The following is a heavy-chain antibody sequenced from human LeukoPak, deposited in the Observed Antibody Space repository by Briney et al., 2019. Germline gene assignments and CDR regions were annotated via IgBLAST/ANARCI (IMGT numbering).Heavy chain of an antibody. CDR3: ARDFDHTAIDY. Sequence: ASVKVSCKASGYTFISYGISWVRQAPGQGLEWMGWISAYNGNTNYAQKFQGRVTMTRDMSTSTVYMELSSLRSEDTAVYYCARDFDHTAIDYWGQGTLVTVSS. D-gene: IGHD5-18*01. J-gene: IGHJ4*02. CDR2: ISAYNGNT. V-gene: IGHV1-18*01. CDR1: GYTFISYG.